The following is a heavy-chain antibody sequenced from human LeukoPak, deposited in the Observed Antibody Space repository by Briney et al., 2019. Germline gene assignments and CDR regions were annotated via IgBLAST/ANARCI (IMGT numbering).Heavy chain of an antibody. Sequence: PSETLSLTCTVSGRSISGYYWSWIRQPPGKGLEWIAYIYDSDTTNYNPSLRSRVTISRDTSKNQLSLKLSSVTAADTAVYYCVXESXDPARGGYYFDYWGQGTLVTVSS. CDR3: VXESXDPARGGYYFDY. J-gene: IGHJ4*02. CDR1: GRSISGYY. CDR2: IYDSDTT. V-gene: IGHV4-59*01.